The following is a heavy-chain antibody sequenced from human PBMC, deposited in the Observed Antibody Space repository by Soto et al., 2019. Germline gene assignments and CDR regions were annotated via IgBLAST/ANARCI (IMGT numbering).Heavy chain of an antibody. CDR3: ARDAPRIVVVVAATPAWYFDL. V-gene: IGHV1-46*03. Sequence: ASVKVSCKASGYAFTSYYMHWVRQAPGQGLEWMGIINPSGGSTSYAQKFQGRVTMTRDTSTSTVYMELSSLRSEDTAVYYCARDAPRIVVVVAATPAWYFDLWGRGTLVTVSS. D-gene: IGHD2-15*01. CDR2: INPSGGST. J-gene: IGHJ2*01. CDR1: GYAFTSYY.